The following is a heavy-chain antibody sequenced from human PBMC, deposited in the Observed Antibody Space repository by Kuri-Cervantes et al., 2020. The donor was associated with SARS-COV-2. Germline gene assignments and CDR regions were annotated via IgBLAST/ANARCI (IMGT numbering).Heavy chain of an antibody. J-gene: IGHJ4*02. V-gene: IGHV3-30-3*01. CDR2: ISYDGSNK. Sequence: LSLTCAASGFTFSSYAMHWVRQAPGKGLEWVAVISYDGSNKYYADSVKGRFTISRDNSKNTLYLQMNSLRAEDTAVYYCARGRTSGVLTAILWWGQGTLVTVSS. CDR1: GFTFSSYA. CDR3: ARGRTSGVLTAILW. D-gene: IGHD2-21*02.